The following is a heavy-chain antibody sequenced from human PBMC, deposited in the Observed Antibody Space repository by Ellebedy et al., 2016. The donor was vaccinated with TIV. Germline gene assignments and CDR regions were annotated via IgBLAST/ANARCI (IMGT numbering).Heavy chain of an antibody. CDR2: IYYSGST. CDR3: ARVSPNWNYGY. J-gene: IGHJ4*02. Sequence: SETLSLXCTVSGGSISSYYWSWIRQPPGKGLEWIGYIYYSGSTNYNPSLKSRVTISVDTSKNQFSLKLSSVTAADTAVYYCARVSPNWNYGYWGQGTLVTVSS. D-gene: IGHD1-7*01. CDR1: GGSISSYY. V-gene: IGHV4-59*13.